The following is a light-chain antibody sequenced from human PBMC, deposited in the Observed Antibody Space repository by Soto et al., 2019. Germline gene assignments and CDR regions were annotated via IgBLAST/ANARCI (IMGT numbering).Light chain of an antibody. Sequence: EIVVTQSPGTLSLSPGERATLSCRASQSVSSSYLAWYQQKPGPAPRLLIYGASSRATRLPARFSGTGSGSDLARIIRSLEHEHVAVYYGHQYCSSPWTFGQSAKVVIK. V-gene: IGKV3-20*01. CDR1: QSVSSSY. J-gene: IGKJ1*01. CDR2: GAS. CDR3: HQYCSSPWT.